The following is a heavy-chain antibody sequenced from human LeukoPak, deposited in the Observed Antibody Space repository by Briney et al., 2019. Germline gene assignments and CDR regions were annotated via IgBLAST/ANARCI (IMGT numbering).Heavy chain of an antibody. J-gene: IGHJ4*02. D-gene: IGHD3-16*01. CDR3: ARDFGVGPYYFDY. CDR1: GFTFSGSG. V-gene: IGHV3-33*01. CDR2: IWYDGSKK. Sequence: GGSLRLSCAVSGFTFSGSGMHWVRQAPGKGLEWVAVIWYDGSKKYYADSVKGRFTISRDDSKNTQYLQMNTLRADDTAVYYCARDFGVGPYYFDYWGQGTLVTVSS.